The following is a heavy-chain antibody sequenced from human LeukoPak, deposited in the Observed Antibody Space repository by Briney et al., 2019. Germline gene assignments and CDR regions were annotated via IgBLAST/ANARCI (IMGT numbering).Heavy chain of an antibody. CDR3: AREWMTHWDYYYYYMDV. J-gene: IGHJ6*03. CDR1: GGSISSYY. CDR2: IYTSGST. Sequence: SETLSLTCTVSGGSISSYYLSWIRQPAGKGLEWIGRIYTSGSTNYNPSLKSRVTMSVDTSKNQFSLKLSSVTAADTAVYYCAREWMTHWDYYYYYMDVWGKGTTVTVSS. V-gene: IGHV4-4*07. D-gene: IGHD2-2*03.